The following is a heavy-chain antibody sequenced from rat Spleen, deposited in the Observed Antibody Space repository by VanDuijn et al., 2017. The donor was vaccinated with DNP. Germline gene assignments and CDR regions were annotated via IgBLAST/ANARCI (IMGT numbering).Heavy chain of an antibody. CDR3: ARLNYGGYYFDY. D-gene: IGHD1-11*01. CDR1: GFTFSDYY. J-gene: IGHJ2*01. CDR2: ITYDGGNT. V-gene: IGHV5-25*01. Sequence: EVQLVESGGGLVQPGRSLKLSCTASGFTFSDYYMAWVRQAPTKGLEWVAYITYDGGNTYYRDSVKGRFTISRDNAKNTLYLQMNSLRSEDTATYYCARLNYGGYYFDYWGQGVMVTVSS.